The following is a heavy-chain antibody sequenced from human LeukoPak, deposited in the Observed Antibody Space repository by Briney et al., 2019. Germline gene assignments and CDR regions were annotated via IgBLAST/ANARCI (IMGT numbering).Heavy chain of an antibody. CDR3: ARESTGELLGY. D-gene: IGHD3-10*01. CDR1: GYTFTDYG. Sequence: ASVKVSRKASGYTFTDYGISWVRQAPGQGPEWMGWISAYDGDTNYAQKLQSRVTMTTDTSTNTAYMELRSLRSDDTAVYYCARESTGELLGYWGQGTLVTVSS. J-gene: IGHJ4*02. V-gene: IGHV1-18*01. CDR2: ISAYDGDT.